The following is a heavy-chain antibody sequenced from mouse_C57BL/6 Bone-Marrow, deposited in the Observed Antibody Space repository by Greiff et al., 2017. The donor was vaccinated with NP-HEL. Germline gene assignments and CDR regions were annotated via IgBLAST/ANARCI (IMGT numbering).Heavy chain of an antibody. D-gene: IGHD2-3*01. V-gene: IGHV1-53*01. CDR2: INPSNGGT. CDR1: GYTFTSYW. CDR3: ATYDGYYLAWFAY. J-gene: IGHJ3*01. Sequence: QVQLQQPGTELVKPGASVKLSCKASGYTFTSYWMHWVKQRPRQGLEWIGNINPSNGGTNYNEKFKSKATLTVDKSSSTAYMQLSSLTSEDSAVYYCATYDGYYLAWFAYWGQGTLVTVSA.